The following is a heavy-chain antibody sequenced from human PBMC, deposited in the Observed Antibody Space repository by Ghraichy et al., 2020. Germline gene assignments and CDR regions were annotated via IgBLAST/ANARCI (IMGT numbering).Heavy chain of an antibody. CDR3: ARHHWRGIDAFDI. CDR1: GGSISSNDDY. Sequence: SETLSLTCTVSGGSISSNDDYWGWIRQPPGKGLEWIGSIFYNGNVYYNPSLKSRVTISVDTSKNQFSLKLSSVTAADTAVYYCARHHWRGIDAFDIWGQGSLFPVSS. CDR2: IFYNGNV. J-gene: IGHJ3*02. D-gene: IGHD3-16*01. V-gene: IGHV4-39*01.